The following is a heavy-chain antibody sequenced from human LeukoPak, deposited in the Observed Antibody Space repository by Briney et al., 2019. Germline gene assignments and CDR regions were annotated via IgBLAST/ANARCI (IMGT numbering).Heavy chain of an antibody. CDR2: IYTSGST. CDR1: GGSINSYY. CDR3: ARRGSSWSGWFDP. Sequence: SETLSLTCTVSGGSINSYYWSWIRQPPGKGLEWIGYIYTSGSTNYNPSLKSRVTISVDTSKNQFSLKLSSVTAADTAVYYCARRGSSWSGWFDPWGQGTLVTVSS. D-gene: IGHD6-13*01. V-gene: IGHV4-4*09. J-gene: IGHJ5*02.